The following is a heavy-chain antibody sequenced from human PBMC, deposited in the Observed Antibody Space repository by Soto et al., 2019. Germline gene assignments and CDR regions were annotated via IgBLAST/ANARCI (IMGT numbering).Heavy chain of an antibody. CDR3: AREGAIYYYYYYMDV. Sequence: ASVKVSCKASGYTFTSYAMHWVRQAPGQRLEWVGWINAGNGNTKYSQKFQGRVTITRDTSASTAYMELSSLRSEDTAVYYCAREGAIYYYYYYMDVWGKGTTVTVSS. D-gene: IGHD2-2*02. CDR1: GYTFTSYA. J-gene: IGHJ6*03. V-gene: IGHV1-3*01. CDR2: INAGNGNT.